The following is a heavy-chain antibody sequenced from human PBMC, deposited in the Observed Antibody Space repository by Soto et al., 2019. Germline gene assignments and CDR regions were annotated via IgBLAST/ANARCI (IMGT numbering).Heavy chain of an antibody. Sequence: LSLTCTVSGGSINSYFWSWIRQSPGKGLEWIGHIYYSGSTSYSPSLKSRVSISVDTSKNQFSLEVHSVTAADTTVYYCARAGTNMVLFDYWGQGTLVTVSS. J-gene: IGHJ4*02. CDR2: IYYSGST. D-gene: IGHD3-10*01. CDR3: ARAGTNMVLFDY. CDR1: GGSINSYF. V-gene: IGHV4-59*01.